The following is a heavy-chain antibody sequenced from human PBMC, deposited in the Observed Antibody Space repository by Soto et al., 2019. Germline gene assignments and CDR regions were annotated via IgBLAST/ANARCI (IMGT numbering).Heavy chain of an antibody. CDR2: IWYDGSNK. CDR1: GFTFSSYG. J-gene: IGHJ4*02. CDR3: ARDQDTYSGYDTPRSFSFDY. D-gene: IGHD5-12*01. V-gene: IGHV3-33*01. Sequence: GGSLRLSCAASGFTFSSYGMHWVRQAPGKGLEWVAVIWYDGSNKYYADSVKGRFTISRDNSKNTLYLQMNSLRTEDTAVYYCARDQDTYSGYDTPRSFSFDYWGQGTLVTVSS.